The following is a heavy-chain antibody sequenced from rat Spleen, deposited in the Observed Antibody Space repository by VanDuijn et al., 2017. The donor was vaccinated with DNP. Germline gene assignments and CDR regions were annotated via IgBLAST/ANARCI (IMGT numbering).Heavy chain of an antibody. J-gene: IGHJ2*01. CDR1: GFTFSDYY. D-gene: IGHD4-4*01. CDR3: AGAGYGTYYFDY. Sequence: EVQLVESGGGLVQPGRSLKLSCAASGFTFSDYYMAWVRQAPMKGLEWVAYIAYDGGMTYYGDSVKGRFIVSRDNAKNTLNLQMDSLRSEDTAAYYCAGAGYGTYYFDYWGQGVMVTVSS. CDR2: IAYDGGMT. V-gene: IGHV5-20*01.